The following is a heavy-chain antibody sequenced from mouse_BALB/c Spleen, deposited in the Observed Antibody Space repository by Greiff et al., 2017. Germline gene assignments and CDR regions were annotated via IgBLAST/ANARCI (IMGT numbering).Heavy chain of an antibody. J-gene: IGHJ3*01. CDR3: ARPLGTGFAY. CDR1: GYTFTSYW. Sequence: QVQLKQSGAELAKPGASVKMSCKASGYTFTSYWMHWVKQRPGQGLEWIGYINPSTGYTEYNQKFKDKATLTADKSSSTAYMQLSSLTSEDSAVYYCARPLGTGFAYWGQGTLVTVSA. CDR2: INPSTGYT. D-gene: IGHD4-1*01. V-gene: IGHV1-7*01.